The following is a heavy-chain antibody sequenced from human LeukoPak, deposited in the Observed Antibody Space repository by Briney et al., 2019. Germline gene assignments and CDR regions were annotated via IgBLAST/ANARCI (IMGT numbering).Heavy chain of an antibody. CDR3: ATSARGWLVRCFDY. CDR1: GGTFSSYA. D-gene: IGHD6-19*01. J-gene: IGHJ4*02. V-gene: IGHV1-69*06. Sequence: SVKVSCKASGGTFSSYAINWVRQAPGQGLEWMGGIISIFETADYAQKFQGRVTITADKSTSTAYMELSSLRSEDTAVYYCATSARGWLVRCFDYWGQGTLVTVSS. CDR2: IISIFETA.